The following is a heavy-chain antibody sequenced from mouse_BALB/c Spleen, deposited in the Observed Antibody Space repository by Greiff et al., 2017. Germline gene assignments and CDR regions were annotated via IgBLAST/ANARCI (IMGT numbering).Heavy chain of an antibody. CDR3: AIYDYDYYYAMDY. J-gene: IGHJ4*01. Sequence: VQLVESGPGLVQPSQSLSITCTVSGFSLTSYGVHWVRQSPGKGLEWLGVIWSGGSTDYNAAFISRLSISKDNSKSQVFFKMNSLQADDTAIYYCAIYDYDYYYAMDYWGQGTSVTVSS. D-gene: IGHD2-4*01. CDR2: IWSGGST. V-gene: IGHV2-4-1*01. CDR1: GFSLTSYG.